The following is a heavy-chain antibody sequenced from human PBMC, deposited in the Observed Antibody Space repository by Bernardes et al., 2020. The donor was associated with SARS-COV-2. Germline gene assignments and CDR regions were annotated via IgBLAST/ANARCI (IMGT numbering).Heavy chain of an antibody. CDR1: GYTLNDLA. V-gene: IGHV1-24*01. J-gene: IGHJ6*02. CDR2: FHPEDDET. D-gene: IGHD2-15*01. Sequence: ASVKVSCKVSGYTLNDLALHWVRQSPGKELEWMGSFHPEDDETVYAQKFQGRVTMTEDTSTDTSYLELGSLRSDDTAGYYCAIAPGYRWCVWGQGTTVTVS. CDR3: AIAPGYRWCV.